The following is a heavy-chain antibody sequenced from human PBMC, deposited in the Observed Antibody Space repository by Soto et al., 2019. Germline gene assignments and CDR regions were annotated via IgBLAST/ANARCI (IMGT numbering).Heavy chain of an antibody. CDR3: AKDYGSSCYGIAY. D-gene: IGHD6-13*01. J-gene: IGHJ4*02. Sequence: QVHLVESGGDVAQPGRSLRVSCAASGFTFSDYGMHWVRQAPGKGLEWVAAISYAGSNQYYADSVKGRFTISRDNSKNTLYLQMNSLRAEDTAVYYCAKDYGSSCYGIAYWGRGTLVIVSS. CDR2: ISYAGSNQ. CDR1: GFTFSDYG. V-gene: IGHV3-30*18.